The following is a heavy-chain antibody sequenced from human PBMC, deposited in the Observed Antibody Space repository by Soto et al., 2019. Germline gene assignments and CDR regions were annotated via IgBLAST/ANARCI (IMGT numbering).Heavy chain of an antibody. Sequence: ASVKVSCKASGYTFNGYAMHWVRQAPGQRLEWMGWINAGNGNTKYSQKFQGRVTITRDTSASTAYMELSSLRSEDTAVYYCARAVAVPADFDYWGQGTLVTVS. CDR2: INAGNGNT. D-gene: IGHD6-19*01. V-gene: IGHV1-3*01. CDR3: ARAVAVPADFDY. CDR1: GYTFNGYA. J-gene: IGHJ4*02.